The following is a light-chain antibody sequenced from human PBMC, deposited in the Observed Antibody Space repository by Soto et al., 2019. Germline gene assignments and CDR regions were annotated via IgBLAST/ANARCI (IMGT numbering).Light chain of an antibody. CDR1: QGIRND. V-gene: IGKV1-17*01. CDR3: QQCNRYPIT. J-gene: IGKJ5*01. Sequence: DIQLTQSPSLLSASVGDRVTITCRASQGIRNDLDWFQQKPGKAPKLLIYAASNLQSGVPARFSGSGSGTDFTLTISSLQPEDFATYYCQQCNRYPITFGQGTRLEIK. CDR2: AAS.